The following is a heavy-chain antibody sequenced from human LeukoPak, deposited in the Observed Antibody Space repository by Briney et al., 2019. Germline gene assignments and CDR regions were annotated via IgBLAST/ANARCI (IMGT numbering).Heavy chain of an antibody. Sequence: SETLSLTCTVSGGSISSSSYYWGWIRQPPGKGLEWIGSIYYSGSTYYNPSLKSRVTISVDTSKNQFSLKLSSVTAADTAVYYCARHLSSTSCYACAFDIWGQGTMVTVSS. V-gene: IGHV4-39*01. CDR3: ARHLSSTSCYACAFDI. D-gene: IGHD2-2*01. CDR1: GGSISSSSYY. J-gene: IGHJ3*02. CDR2: IYYSGST.